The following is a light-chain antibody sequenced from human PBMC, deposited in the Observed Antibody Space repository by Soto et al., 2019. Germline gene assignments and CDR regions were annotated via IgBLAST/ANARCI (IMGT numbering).Light chain of an antibody. CDR3: QQYGGSPRT. CDR1: QSVSSSS. Sequence: EIVLTQSPGTLSVSPGERATLSCRASQSVSSSSLAWYQQKPGQAPRVLIFAASSRATGIPDRFSGSGSGTDFTLTISRLEPEDFAVYYCQQYGGSPRTFGQGTKVDIK. J-gene: IGKJ1*01. V-gene: IGKV3-20*01. CDR2: AAS.